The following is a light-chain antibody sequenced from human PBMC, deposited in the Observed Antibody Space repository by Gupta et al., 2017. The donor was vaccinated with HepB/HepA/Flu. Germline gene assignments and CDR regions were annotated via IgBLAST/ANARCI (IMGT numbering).Light chain of an antibody. J-gene: IGLJ2*01. CDR1: RSNIGSNT. V-gene: IGLV1-44*01. CDR3: AAWDNNLNGPV. Sequence: QSVLTQPPSASGTPGQRVTISCSGSRSNIGSNTVNWYQQFPGTAPKLLIYSNNQRPSGVPDRLSGSKSGTSASLAISGLQSEDEADYYCAAWDNNLNGPVFGGGTKLTV. CDR2: SNN.